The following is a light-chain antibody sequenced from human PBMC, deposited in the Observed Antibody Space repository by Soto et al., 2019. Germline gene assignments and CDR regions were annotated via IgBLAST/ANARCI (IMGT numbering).Light chain of an antibody. CDR2: EVS. CDR3: NSYATGNTRV. Sequence: QSVLTQPASVSGSPGQSITVSCIGTSSDVGGYNFVSWYQQHPGKAPKVLISEVSNRPSGVSNRFSGSKSGNTASLTISGLQAEDEADYYCNSYATGNTRVFGTGTKVTVL. J-gene: IGLJ1*01. CDR1: SSDVGGYNF. V-gene: IGLV2-14*01.